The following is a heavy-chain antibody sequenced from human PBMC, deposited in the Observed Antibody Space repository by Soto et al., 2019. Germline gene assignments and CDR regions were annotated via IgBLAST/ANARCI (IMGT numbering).Heavy chain of an antibody. J-gene: IGHJ5*02. CDR1: GFTFSSYW. D-gene: IGHD2-2*01. Sequence: EVQLVESGGGLVQPGGSLRLSCAASGFTFSSYWMHWVRQAPGKGLVWVSRISSDGSSTSYADSVKGRFTISRDNAKNTLYLQMNSLRAEDTAVYYCARDLVPAASNWFDPWGQGTLVTVSS. CDR3: ARDLVPAASNWFDP. V-gene: IGHV3-74*01. CDR2: ISSDGSST.